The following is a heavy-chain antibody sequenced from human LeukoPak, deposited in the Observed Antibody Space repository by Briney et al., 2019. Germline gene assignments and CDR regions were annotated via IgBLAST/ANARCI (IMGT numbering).Heavy chain of an antibody. J-gene: IGHJ4*02. V-gene: IGHV1-46*01. CDR3: ARGGNYYDNSGYYYVDY. CDR1: GYTFTSYY. D-gene: IGHD3-22*01. CDR2: INPSGGST. Sequence: GASVKVSCKASGYTFTSYYMHWVRQAPGHGLEWMGIINPSGGSTSDAQKFQGRVTMTRDTSTSTVYMELSSLRSEDTAVYYCARGGNYYDNSGYYYVDYWGQGTLVTVSS.